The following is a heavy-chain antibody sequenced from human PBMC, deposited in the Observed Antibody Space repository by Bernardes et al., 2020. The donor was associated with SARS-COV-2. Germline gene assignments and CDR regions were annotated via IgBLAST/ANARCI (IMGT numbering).Heavy chain of an antibody. CDR2: INSDGSST. V-gene: IGHV3-74*01. Sequence: SLRLSCAASGFTFSSYWMHWVRQAPGKGLVWVSRINSDGSSTIYADSVKGRFTISRDNAKNTLYLQMNSLRAEDTAVYYCAREMPYRGVGATDYWGQGTLVTVSS. D-gene: IGHD1-26*01. CDR3: AREMPYRGVGATDY. J-gene: IGHJ4*02. CDR1: GFTFSSYW.